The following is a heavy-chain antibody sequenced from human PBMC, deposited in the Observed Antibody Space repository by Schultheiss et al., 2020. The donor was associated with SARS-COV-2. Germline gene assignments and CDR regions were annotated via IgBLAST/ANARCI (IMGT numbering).Heavy chain of an antibody. J-gene: IGHJ4*02. V-gene: IGHV3-23*01. Sequence: GESLKISCAASGFTFSDYYMSWIRQAPGKGLEWVSAISGSGGSTYYADSVKGRFTISRDNSKNTLYLQMNSLRAEDTAVYYCAKDPYSSGSYFDYWGQGTLVTVSS. CDR3: AKDPYSSGSYFDY. CDR1: GFTFSDYY. D-gene: IGHD1-26*01. CDR2: ISGSGGST.